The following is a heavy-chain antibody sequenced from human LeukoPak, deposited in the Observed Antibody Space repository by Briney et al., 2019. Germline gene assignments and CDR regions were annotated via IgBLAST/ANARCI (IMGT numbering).Heavy chain of an antibody. Sequence: ASVEVSCKASGCTFTSYGISWVRQAPGQGLEWMGWISAYNGNTNYAQKLQGRVTMTTDTSTSTAYMELRSLRSDDTAVYYCAAGNYYDSSGYYHLGYFDYWGQGTLVTVSS. CDR1: GCTFTSYG. J-gene: IGHJ4*02. CDR2: ISAYNGNT. V-gene: IGHV1-18*01. CDR3: AAGNYYDSSGYYHLGYFDY. D-gene: IGHD3-22*01.